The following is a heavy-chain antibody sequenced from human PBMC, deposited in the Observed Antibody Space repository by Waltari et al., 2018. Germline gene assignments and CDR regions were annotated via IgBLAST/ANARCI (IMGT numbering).Heavy chain of an antibody. CDR3: ARHLYYYDAVVWFDP. CDR1: AGSISSSSYY. CDR2: IYYSGST. Sequence: QLQLQESGPGLVKPSETLSLTCTVSAGSISSSSYYWGWIRQPPGKGLEWIGSIYYSGSTYYNPSLKSRVTISVDTSNNQFFLKLSSVTAADTAVYYCARHLYYYDAVVWFDPWGQGTLVTVSS. D-gene: IGHD3-22*01. J-gene: IGHJ5*02. V-gene: IGHV4-39*01.